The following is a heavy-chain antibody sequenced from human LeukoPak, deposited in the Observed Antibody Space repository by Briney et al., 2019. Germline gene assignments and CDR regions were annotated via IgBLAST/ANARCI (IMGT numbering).Heavy chain of an antibody. V-gene: IGHV4-34*01. CDR1: GGSISSYY. D-gene: IGHD3-10*01. CDR2: INHSGST. Sequence: SETLSLTCTVSGGSISSYYWSWIRQPPGKGLEWIGEINHSGSTNYNPSLKSRVTISVDTSKNQFSLKLSSVTAADTAVYYCARHFGTEDAFDIWGQGTMVTVSS. CDR3: ARHFGTEDAFDI. J-gene: IGHJ3*02.